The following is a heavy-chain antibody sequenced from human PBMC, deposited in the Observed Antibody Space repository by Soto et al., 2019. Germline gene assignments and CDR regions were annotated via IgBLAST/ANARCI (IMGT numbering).Heavy chain of an antibody. D-gene: IGHD1-26*01. CDR2: IDHSVIT. Sequence: SETLSLTCAVSGASFSGFYWSWIRQSPGKGLEWIGEIDHSVITNHNTALTSRATMSVDTSKTQFSLKLRSVTAADTAVYYCARGVSVTLAVQGGAPDKNYFDSWSQGTLVTVSS. V-gene: IGHV4-34*04. CDR3: ARGVSVTLAVQGGAPDKNYFDS. CDR1: GASFSGFY. J-gene: IGHJ4*02.